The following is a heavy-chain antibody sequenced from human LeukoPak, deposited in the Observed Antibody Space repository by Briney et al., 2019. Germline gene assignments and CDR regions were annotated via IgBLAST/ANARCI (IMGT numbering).Heavy chain of an antibody. D-gene: IGHD4-11*01. J-gene: IGHJ4*02. Sequence: PGGSLRLSCAASGFTFSNAWMSWVRQAPGKGLEWVGRIKSKTDDGTTDYAAPVKGRFTISRDDSKNTLYLQMNSLKTEDTAVYYCTTAGVQYRDYWGQGTLVTVSS. CDR3: TTAGVQYRDY. CDR1: GFTFSNAW. CDR2: IKSKTDDGTT. V-gene: IGHV3-15*01.